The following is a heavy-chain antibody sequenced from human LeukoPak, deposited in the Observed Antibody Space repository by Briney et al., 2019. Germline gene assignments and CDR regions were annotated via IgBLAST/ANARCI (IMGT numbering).Heavy chain of an antibody. V-gene: IGHV3-74*01. D-gene: IGHD5-18*01. CDR3: ARVQRGYSYDKGEYYYMDV. CDR1: GFTFSSYW. CDR2: INSDGSST. Sequence: GGSLRLSCAASGFTFSSYWMHWVRQAPGKGLVWVSRINSDGSSTGYADSVKGRFTISRDNAKNTLYLQMNSLRAEDTAVYYCARVQRGYSYDKGEYYYMDVWGKGTTVTVSS. J-gene: IGHJ6*03.